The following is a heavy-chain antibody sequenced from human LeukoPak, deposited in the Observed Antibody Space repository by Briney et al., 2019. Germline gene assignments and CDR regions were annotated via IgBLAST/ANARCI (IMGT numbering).Heavy chain of an antibody. Sequence: PSETLSLTCTVSGDSCNSGSYYWSWIRQPPGKGLECIGYIYYSGSTNYNPSLKSRVTISVDTSKSQFSLKLSSVTAADTAVHYCARLYRWYFDLWGRGTLVTVSS. J-gene: IGHJ2*01. D-gene: IGHD1-26*01. CDR2: IYYSGST. V-gene: IGHV4-61*01. CDR1: GDSCNSGSYY. CDR3: ARLYRWYFDL.